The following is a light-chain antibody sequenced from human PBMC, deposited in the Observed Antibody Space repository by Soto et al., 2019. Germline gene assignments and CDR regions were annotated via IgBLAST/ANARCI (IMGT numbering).Light chain of an antibody. Sequence: QSALTQPASVSGSPGQSITISCTGTSNDVGAYIYVSWYQQQLGKAPKLLIYDVNKRPSGVPPRFSGSKSANTASLTISGLQAADEADYYCNSYAGGLVLFGGGTKLTVL. J-gene: IGLJ2*01. CDR2: DVN. CDR3: NSYAGGLVL. V-gene: IGLV2-14*03. CDR1: SNDVGAYIY.